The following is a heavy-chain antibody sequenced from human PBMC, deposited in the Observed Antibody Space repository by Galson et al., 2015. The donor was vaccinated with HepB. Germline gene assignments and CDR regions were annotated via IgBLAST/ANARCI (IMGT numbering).Heavy chain of an antibody. V-gene: IGHV3-33*01. D-gene: IGHD6-19*01. CDR2: IWYDGSNK. CDR1: GFTFSSYG. Sequence: SLRLSCAASGFTFSSYGMHWVRQAPGKGLEWVAVIWYDGSNKYYADSVKGRFTISRDNSKNTLYLQMNSLRAEDTAVYYCARAGSSGWGPGAFQHWGQGTLVTVSS. J-gene: IGHJ1*01. CDR3: ARAGSSGWGPGAFQH.